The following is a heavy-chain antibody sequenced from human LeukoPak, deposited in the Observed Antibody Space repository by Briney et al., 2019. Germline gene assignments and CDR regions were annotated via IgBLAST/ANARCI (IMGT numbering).Heavy chain of an antibody. V-gene: IGHV4-61*02. J-gene: IGHJ4*02. CDR1: GGSISSGSYY. CDR3: ARGGTPGWYYDSRSPLYFDY. CDR2: IYSSGST. Sequence: SQTLSLTCTVSGGSISSGSYYWRWIRQPAGKGLEWIGRIYSSGSTNYNPSLKSRVTISVDTSKNQLSLKLSSVTAADTAVYYCARGGTPGWYYDSRSPLYFDYWGQGTLVTVSS. D-gene: IGHD3-22*01.